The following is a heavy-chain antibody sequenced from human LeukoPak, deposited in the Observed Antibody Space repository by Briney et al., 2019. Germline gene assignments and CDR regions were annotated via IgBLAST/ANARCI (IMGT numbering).Heavy chain of an antibody. CDR2: IYHSGST. D-gene: IGHD6-19*01. CDR3: ARLLYSSGWFAVDYYYYMDV. J-gene: IGHJ6*03. Sequence: SETLSLTCTVSGYSISSGYYWGWIRLPPGKGLEWIGSIYHSGSTYYNPSLKSRVTISVDTSKNQFSLKLSSVTAADTAVYYCARLLYSSGWFAVDYYYYMDVWGKGTTVTVSS. CDR1: GYSISSGYY. V-gene: IGHV4-38-2*02.